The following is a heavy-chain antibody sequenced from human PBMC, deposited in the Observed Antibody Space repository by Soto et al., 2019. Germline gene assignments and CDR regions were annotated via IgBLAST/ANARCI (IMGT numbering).Heavy chain of an antibody. CDR2: ISSNGGST. CDR3: VKEDGSGSYYSTWFDP. Sequence: PGGSLRLSCAASGFTFSSYAMHWVRQAPGKGLEYVSAISSNGGSTYYADSVKGRFTISRDNSKNTLYLQMSSLRAEDTAVYYCVKEDGSGSYYSTWFDPWGQGTLVTVSS. D-gene: IGHD3-10*01. V-gene: IGHV3-64D*06. J-gene: IGHJ5*02. CDR1: GFTFSSYA.